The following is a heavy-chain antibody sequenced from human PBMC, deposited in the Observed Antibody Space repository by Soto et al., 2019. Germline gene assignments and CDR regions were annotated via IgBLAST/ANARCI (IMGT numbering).Heavy chain of an antibody. D-gene: IGHD2-2*01. V-gene: IGHV3-30*18. CDR2: ISYDGSNK. CDR3: AKDHCSSTSCHNNYYYYCMDV. Sequence: GGSLRLSCAASGFTFSSYGMHWVRQAPGKGLEWVAVISYDGSNKYYADSVKGRFTISRDNSKNTLYLQMNSLRAEDTAVYYCAKDHCSSTSCHNNYYYYCMDVWGKGTTVTVSS. J-gene: IGHJ6*03. CDR1: GFTFSSYG.